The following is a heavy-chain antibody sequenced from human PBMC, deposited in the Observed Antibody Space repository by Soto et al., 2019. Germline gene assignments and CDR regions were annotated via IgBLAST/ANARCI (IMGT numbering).Heavy chain of an antibody. CDR2: ISHDGSDE. CDR3: AKAGGGGYQPPNYYFYGLDV. V-gene: IGHV3-30*18. J-gene: IGHJ6*02. D-gene: IGHD5-12*01. Sequence: GGSLRLSCAVSGFTFSAYGIHWVRLAPGKGLEWVAVISHDGSDEDYADSVGGRFSISRDFSDDTVHLQMNSLRDEDTAVYFCAKAGGGGYQPPNYYFYGLDVWGQGTTVTVSS. CDR1: GFTFSAYG.